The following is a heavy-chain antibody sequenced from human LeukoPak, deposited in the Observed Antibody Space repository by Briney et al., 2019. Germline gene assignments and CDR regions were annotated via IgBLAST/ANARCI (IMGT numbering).Heavy chain of an antibody. J-gene: IGHJ4*02. CDR3: AREVAQYSSSSGGDY. CDR1: GGTFSSYA. CDR2: IIPIFGTA. D-gene: IGHD6-6*01. V-gene: IGHV1-69*13. Sequence: SVKVSCKASGGTFSSYAISWVRQAPGQGLEWMGGIIPIFGTANYAQKFQGRVTITADESTSTAYMELSSLRSEDTAVYYCAREVAQYSSSSGGDYWGQGTLVAVSS.